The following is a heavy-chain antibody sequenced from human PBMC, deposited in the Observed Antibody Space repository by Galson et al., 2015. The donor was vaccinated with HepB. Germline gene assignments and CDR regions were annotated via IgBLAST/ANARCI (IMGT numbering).Heavy chain of an antibody. CDR1: GFRFRSDG. CDR3: AKGGRSYLSDDVFYPGFDD. CDR2: ISYDGGKE. V-gene: IGHV3-30*18. D-gene: IGHD3-10*01. J-gene: IGHJ4*02. Sequence: SLRLSCAASGFRFRSDGMHWVRQAPGKGLEWVAGISYDGGKENYADSVKGRFTISRDNSKDTLYLLMNSLRAEDTAVYFCAKGGRSYLSDDVFYPGFDDWGQGTLVTVSS.